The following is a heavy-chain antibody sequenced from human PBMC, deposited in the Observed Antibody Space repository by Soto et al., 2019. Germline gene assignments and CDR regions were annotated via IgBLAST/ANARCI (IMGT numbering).Heavy chain of an antibody. D-gene: IGHD2-2*01. Sequence: SETLSLTCAVYGGSFSGYYWSWIRQPPGKGLEWIGEINHSGSTNYNPSLKSRVTISVDTSKNQFSLKLSSVTAADTAVYYCARGPREDIVVVPAEYGMDVWGQGTTVT. V-gene: IGHV4-34*01. CDR2: INHSGST. CDR3: ARGPREDIVVVPAEYGMDV. J-gene: IGHJ6*02. CDR1: GGSFSGYY.